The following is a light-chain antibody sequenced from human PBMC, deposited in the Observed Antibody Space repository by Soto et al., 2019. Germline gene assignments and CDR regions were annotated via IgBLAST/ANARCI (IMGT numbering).Light chain of an antibody. Sequence: DIQMTQSPSSLSASIGDRVTITCQASHDITNSLNWYQQKPGRAPKLLFHDASNLEKGVPSRFSGTGSGTHFTFTISSLQPEDIATYYCQQYDDLPIFTFGPGTKVDVK. V-gene: IGKV1-33*01. CDR1: HDITNS. J-gene: IGKJ3*01. CDR3: QQYDDLPIFT. CDR2: DAS.